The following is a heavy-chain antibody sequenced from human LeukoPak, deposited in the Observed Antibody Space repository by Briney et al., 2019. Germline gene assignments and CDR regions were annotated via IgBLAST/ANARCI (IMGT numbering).Heavy chain of an antibody. Sequence: SETLSLTCAVYGGSFSGYYWSWIRQPPGKGLEWIGEINHSGSTNYNPSLTSRVTISVDTSKNQFSLKLSSVTAADTAVYYCARGGGAMVRGVRRRNWFDPWGQGTLVTVSS. CDR2: INHSGST. D-gene: IGHD3-10*01. J-gene: IGHJ5*02. CDR1: GGSFSGYY. V-gene: IGHV4-34*01. CDR3: ARGGGAMVRGVRRRNWFDP.